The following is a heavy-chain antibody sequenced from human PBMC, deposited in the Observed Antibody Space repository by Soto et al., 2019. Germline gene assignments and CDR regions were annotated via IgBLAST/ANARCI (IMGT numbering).Heavy chain of an antibody. Sequence: LSLTCTVSGGSISSGGYYWSWIRQHPGKGLEWIGYIYYSGSTYYNPSLKSRVTISVDTSKNQFSLKLSSVTAADTAVYYCARRGRDIVTKEGAFDIWGQGTMVTVSS. CDR1: GGSISSGGYY. V-gene: IGHV4-31*03. D-gene: IGHD2-15*01. J-gene: IGHJ3*02. CDR3: ARRGRDIVTKEGAFDI. CDR2: IYYSGST.